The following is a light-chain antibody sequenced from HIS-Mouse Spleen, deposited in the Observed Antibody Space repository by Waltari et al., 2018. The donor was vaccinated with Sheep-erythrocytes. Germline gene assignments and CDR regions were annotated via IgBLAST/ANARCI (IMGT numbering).Light chain of an antibody. CDR1: NIGSKS. J-gene: IGLJ2*01. Sequence: SYVLTQPPSVSVAPGQTARITCGGNNIGSKSVHWYQQKPGQAPVLVGYDDSDRPSRSPERFSGYKAGNTAFLTISGLQAEDEADYYCCSYAGSSTLVFGGGTKLTVL. V-gene: IGLV3-21*02. CDR3: CSYAGSSTLV. CDR2: DDS.